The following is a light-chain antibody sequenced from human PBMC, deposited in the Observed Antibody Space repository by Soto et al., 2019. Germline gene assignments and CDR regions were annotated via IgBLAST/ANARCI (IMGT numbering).Light chain of an antibody. CDR3: SSYTSSSTYV. Sequence: QSALTQPASVSGSPGQSITLSCTGTSSDVGDYNLVSWYQQHPGKAPKLMIYDVSNRPSGVSNRFSGSKSGNTASLTISGLQAEDEADYYCSSYTSSSTYVFGTGTKVTVL. J-gene: IGLJ1*01. CDR2: DVS. V-gene: IGLV2-14*01. CDR1: SSDVGDYNL.